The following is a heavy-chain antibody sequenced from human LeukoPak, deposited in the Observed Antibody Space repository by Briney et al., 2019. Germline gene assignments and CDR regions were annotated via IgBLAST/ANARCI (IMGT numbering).Heavy chain of an antibody. CDR3: ARAVAGTTSRFDP. Sequence: GASVKVSCKASGYTFTSYGINWVRQAPGQGLEWMGWISAYNGNTNYAQKLQGRVTMTTDTSTSTAYMELRSLRSDDTAVCYCARAVAGTTSRFDPWGRGTLVTVSS. CDR2: ISAYNGNT. V-gene: IGHV1-18*01. CDR1: GYTFTSYG. D-gene: IGHD6-19*01. J-gene: IGHJ5*02.